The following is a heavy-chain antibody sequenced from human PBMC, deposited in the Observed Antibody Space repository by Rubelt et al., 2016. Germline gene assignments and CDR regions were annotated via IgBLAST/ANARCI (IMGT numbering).Heavy chain of an antibody. CDR2: INGEGGST. V-gene: IGHV3-74*01. CDR3: VRDVGLIDGHDWNFDL. J-gene: IGHJ2*01. D-gene: IGHD2/OR15-2a*01. Sequence: EVLLVESGGGLVQPGGSLRLSCAASGFTFSSYGMNWVRQAPGKGLEGVSRINGEGGSTTSADSLKGRFTISRDTAKKTGYLQRNMLGGDVTAIHYWVRDVGLIDGHDWNFDLWGRGTLVSVSS. CDR1: GFTFSSYG.